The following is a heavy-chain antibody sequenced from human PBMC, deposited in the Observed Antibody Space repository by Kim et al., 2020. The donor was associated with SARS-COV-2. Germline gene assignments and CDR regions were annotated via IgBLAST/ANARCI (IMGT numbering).Heavy chain of an antibody. V-gene: IGHV3-23*01. CDR2: ISLDSVYI. CDR3: AKSAHMTYTRCFDF. Sequence: RGSLRLSCAASGFTFSSYSLNWVRQAPGRGPEWVSSISLDSVYIYYADSVKGRFTISRDNSKNTVYLQMNSLRAEDTAVYYCAKSAHMTYTRCFDFWGQGALVTVSS. J-gene: IGHJ4*03. D-gene: IGHD2-2*02. CDR1: GFTFSSYS.